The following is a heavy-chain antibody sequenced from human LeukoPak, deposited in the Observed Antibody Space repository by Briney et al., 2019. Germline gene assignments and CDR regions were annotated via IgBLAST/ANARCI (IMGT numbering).Heavy chain of an antibody. CDR1: GFTFSSNW. D-gene: IGHD1-26*01. J-gene: IGHJ4*02. Sequence: PGGSLRLSCAASGFTFSSNWMSSFRQAPGKGLEWVANIKQDGSEKYYVDSVKGRFTISRDNAKNSLYLQMNSLRAEDTAVYYCAREPDGVGATDYWGQGTLVTVSS. CDR3: AREPDGVGATDY. V-gene: IGHV3-7*01. CDR2: IKQDGSEK.